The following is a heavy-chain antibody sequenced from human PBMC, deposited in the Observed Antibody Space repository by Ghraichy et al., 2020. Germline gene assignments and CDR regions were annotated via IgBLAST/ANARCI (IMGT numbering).Heavy chain of an antibody. D-gene: IGHD4-17*01. CDR3: ARVVRGYGDYPLYYYHMDV. CDR1: GLTFRNHW. J-gene: IGHJ6*03. Sequence: GGSLRLSCVDSGLTFRNHWMNWVRQAPGKGLEWVAIIQQDGGEKYYVDSVKGRFTISRDNAKNSLFLQMNSLRVEDTAVYYCARVVRGYGDYPLYYYHMDVWGKGTTVTVSS. CDR2: IQQDGGEK. V-gene: IGHV3-7*03.